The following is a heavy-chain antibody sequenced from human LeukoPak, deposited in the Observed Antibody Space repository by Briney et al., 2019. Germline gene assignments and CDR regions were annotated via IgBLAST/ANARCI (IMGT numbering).Heavy chain of an antibody. CDR3: ARGAVLGAFDY. D-gene: IGHD1-26*01. CDR2: IYTSGNT. Sequence: SETLSLTCTVSGGSISSGSYYWSWIRQPAGKGLEWIGRIYTSGNTNYNPSLKSRVTISVDTSKNQFSLKLSSVTAADTAVYYCARGAVLGAFDYWGQGTLLTVSS. CDR1: GGSISSGSYY. V-gene: IGHV4-61*02. J-gene: IGHJ4*02.